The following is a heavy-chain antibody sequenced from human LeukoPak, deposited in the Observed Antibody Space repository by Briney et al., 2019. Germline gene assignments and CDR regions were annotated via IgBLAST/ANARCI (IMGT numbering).Heavy chain of an antibody. CDR2: IYYSGST. CDR1: GGSISSSSYY. Sequence: SETLSLTCTVSGGSISSSSYYWGWIRQPPGKGLEWIGSIYYSGSTYYNPSLKSRVTISVDTSKNQFSLSLNYVTAADTAIYYCARGPTVPSSSWYVPDYWGQGTLVTVSS. J-gene: IGHJ4*02. V-gene: IGHV4-39*07. D-gene: IGHD6-13*01. CDR3: ARGPTVPSSSWYVPDY.